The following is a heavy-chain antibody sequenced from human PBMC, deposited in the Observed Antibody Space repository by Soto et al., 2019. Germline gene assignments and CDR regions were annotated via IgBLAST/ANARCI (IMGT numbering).Heavy chain of an antibody. Sequence: ETLSLTCAVYGGSFSGYYWSWIRQPPGKGLEWIGEINHSGSTNYNPSLKSRDTISVDTSKNQFSLKLSSVTAADTAVYYCARGRLGGYKYGSYFDYWGQGTLVTVSS. CDR1: GGSFSGYY. CDR2: INHSGST. D-gene: IGHD5-12*01. CDR3: ARGRLGGYKYGSYFDY. J-gene: IGHJ4*02. V-gene: IGHV4-34*01.